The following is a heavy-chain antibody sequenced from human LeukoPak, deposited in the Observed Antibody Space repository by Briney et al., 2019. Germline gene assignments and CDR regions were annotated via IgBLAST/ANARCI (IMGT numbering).Heavy chain of an antibody. CDR2: ISSSGSTI. CDR1: GFTFSSYG. CDR3: AGSSSWFYYYYYGMDV. V-gene: IGHV3-48*03. D-gene: IGHD6-13*01. Sequence: GGSLRLSCAASGFTFSSYGMNWVRQAPGKGLEWVSYISSSGSTIYYADSVKGRFTISRDNAKNSLYLQMNSLRAEDTAVYYCAGSSSWFYYYYYGMDVWGQGTTVTVSS. J-gene: IGHJ6*01.